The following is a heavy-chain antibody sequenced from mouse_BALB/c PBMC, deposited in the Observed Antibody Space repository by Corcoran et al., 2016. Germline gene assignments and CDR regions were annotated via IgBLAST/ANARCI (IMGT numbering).Heavy chain of an antibody. CDR2: INTETGEP. CDR1: GYTFTDYS. V-gene: IGHV9-2-1*01. J-gene: IGHJ3*01. CDR3: ARFYYDYSWFAY. D-gene: IGHD2-4*01. Sequence: QIQLVQSGPELKKPGETVKISCKASGYTFTDYSMHWVKQAPGKGLKWMGWINTETGEPTYADDFKGRFAFSLETSASTAYLQINNLKNEDTATYFCARFYYDYSWFAYWGQGTLVTVSA.